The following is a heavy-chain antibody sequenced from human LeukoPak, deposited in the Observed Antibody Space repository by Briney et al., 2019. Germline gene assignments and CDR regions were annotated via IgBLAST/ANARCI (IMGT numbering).Heavy chain of an antibody. CDR2: ISGSSYYI. D-gene: IGHD1-26*01. CDR3: LTILETTIDAFDI. J-gene: IGHJ3*02. Sequence: GGSLRLSCAASGFTFSSYRMNWVRQAPGKGLEWVSSISGSSYYIYYADSVKGRFTISRDNAKKTLYLQMNSLRAEDTAVYYCLTILETTIDAFDIWGQGTMVTVSS. V-gene: IGHV3-21*01. CDR1: GFTFSSYR.